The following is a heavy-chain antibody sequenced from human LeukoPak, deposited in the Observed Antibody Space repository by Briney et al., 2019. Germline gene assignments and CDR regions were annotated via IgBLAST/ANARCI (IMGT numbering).Heavy chain of an antibody. D-gene: IGHD2-2*01. CDR3: AKAPGYCSSTNPCYYYYGMDV. J-gene: IGHJ6*02. Sequence: GRSLRLSCAASGFTFSSYGVHWVRQAPGKGLEWVAVISYDGSNKYYADSVKGRFTISRDNSKNTLYLQMNSLRAEDTAVYYCAKAPGYCSSTNPCYYYYGMDVWGLGTTVTVSS. CDR2: ISYDGSNK. CDR1: GFTFSSYG. V-gene: IGHV3-30*18.